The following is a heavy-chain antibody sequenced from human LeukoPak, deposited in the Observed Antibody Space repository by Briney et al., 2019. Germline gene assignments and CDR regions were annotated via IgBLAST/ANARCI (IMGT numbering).Heavy chain of an antibody. CDR2: IHNSGTT. J-gene: IGHJ4*02. V-gene: IGHV4-59*01. CDR1: GGSISNYF. D-gene: IGHD3-16*01. Sequence: SETLSLTCTVSGGSISNYFWAWLRQPPGKGLEWIGYIHNSGTTKYNLTLESRVAISLDTSRNQFSLKLSSVTAADTAIYYCARDSRGGGPDFDYWGLGTLVTVSS. CDR3: ARDSRGGGPDFDY.